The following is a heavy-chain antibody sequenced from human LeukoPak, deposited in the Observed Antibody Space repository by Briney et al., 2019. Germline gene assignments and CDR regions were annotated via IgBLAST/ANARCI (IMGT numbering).Heavy chain of an antibody. CDR2: ISYDGSNK. CDR1: GFTFSSYG. V-gene: IGHV3-30*03. D-gene: IGHD3-3*01. CDR3: ARENYDFWSGYYTGWFDL. Sequence: GGSLRLSCAASGFTFSSYGMHWVRQAPGKGLEWVAVISYDGSNKYYADSVKGRFTISRDNSKNTLYLQMNSLRAEDTAVYYCARENYDFWSGYYTGWFDLWGQGTLVTVSS. J-gene: IGHJ5*02.